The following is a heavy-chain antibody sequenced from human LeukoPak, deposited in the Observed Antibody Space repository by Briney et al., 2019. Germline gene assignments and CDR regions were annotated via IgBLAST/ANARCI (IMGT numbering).Heavy chain of an antibody. D-gene: IGHD3-10*01. V-gene: IGHV3-48*03. CDR2: ISSSGNTM. Sequence: GGSLRLSCAASGFTFSSYEVIWVRQAPGKGLEWVSYISSSGNTMFYADSVKGRFTISRDSAKKSLYLQMNSLRAEDTGLYYCARVRSGIDMWGQGTMVTVAS. J-gene: IGHJ3*02. CDR1: GFTFSSYE. CDR3: ARVRSGIDM.